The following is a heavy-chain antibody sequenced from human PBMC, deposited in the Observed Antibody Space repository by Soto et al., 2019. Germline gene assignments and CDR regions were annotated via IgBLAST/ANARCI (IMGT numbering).Heavy chain of an antibody. CDR1: GFTFSSYW. V-gene: IGHV3-74*01. J-gene: IGHJ5*02. CDR3: ARVLTGSWNWFDP. Sequence: EVQLVESGGGLVQPGESLRLSCAASGFTFSSYWMHWVRQAPGKGLVWVSRINSDGSRTNYADSVKGRFTVSRDNAKNTQYLQMNSLRAEDTAVYCCARVLTGSWNWFDPWGQGTLVTVSS. CDR2: INSDGSRT. D-gene: IGHD6-13*01.